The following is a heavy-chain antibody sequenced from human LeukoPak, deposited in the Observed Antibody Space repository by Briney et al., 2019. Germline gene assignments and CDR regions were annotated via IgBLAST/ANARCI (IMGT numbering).Heavy chain of an antibody. Sequence: GGSLRLSCAASGFAVSNNYMGWVRQAPGKGLDWVSVIYSGGSTYYADSVKGRFTISRPNSENTLFLQMNSLRAEDTAVYYCARGLPYYYDSSVSYYFDLWGQGTLVTVSS. D-gene: IGHD3-22*01. CDR1: GFAVSNNY. J-gene: IGHJ4*02. CDR3: ARGLPYYYDSSVSYYFDL. CDR2: IYSGGST. V-gene: IGHV3-53*04.